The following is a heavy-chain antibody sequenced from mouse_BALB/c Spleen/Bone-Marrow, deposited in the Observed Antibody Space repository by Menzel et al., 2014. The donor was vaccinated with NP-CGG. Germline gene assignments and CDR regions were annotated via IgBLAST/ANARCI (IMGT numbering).Heavy chain of an antibody. J-gene: IGHJ4*01. D-gene: IGHD3-3*01. Sequence: EVKMAESGGGLVRPGVSVNLSCAASGFTFSDNYMYWVRQTPERGLEWVATISDGGSYTDYRGNVKGRFTISRDNAKNNLYLQMNSLKSEDTAIYYCARTYRACALDYWGQGTSVTVSS. CDR2: ISDGGSYT. V-gene: IGHV5-4*02. CDR3: ARTYRACALDY. CDR1: GFTFSDNY.